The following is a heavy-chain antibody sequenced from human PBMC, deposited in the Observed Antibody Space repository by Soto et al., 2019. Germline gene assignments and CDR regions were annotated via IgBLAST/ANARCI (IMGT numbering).Heavy chain of an antibody. J-gene: IGHJ3*02. CDR1: GYIFSNYY. CDR3: ARRGMSKIGFDT. CDR2: FNPSGDAT. V-gene: IGHV1-46*01. D-gene: IGHD3-10*01. Sequence: QVMLVQSGAEVKKPGTSVKVSCKASGYIFSNYYMHWVRQAPGQGLEWMGVFNPSGDATHYAQSFQDRVSVTRDTSTSTVYMELSTLTSEDTAVYYCARRGMSKIGFDTWGQGTMVTVSS.